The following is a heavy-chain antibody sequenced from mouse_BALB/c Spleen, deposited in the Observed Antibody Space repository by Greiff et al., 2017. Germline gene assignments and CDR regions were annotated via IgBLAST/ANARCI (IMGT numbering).Heavy chain of an antibody. V-gene: IGHV5-17*02. J-gene: IGHJ4*01. CDR1: GFTFSSFG. CDR3: ARGRGDFYYAMDY. Sequence: EVKLVESGGGLVQPGGSRKLSCAASGFTFSSFGMHWVRQAPEKGLEWVAYISSGRSTIYYADTVKGRFTISRDNPKNTLFLQMTSLRSEDTAMYYCARGRGDFYYAMDYWGQGTSVTVSS. CDR2: ISSGRSTI.